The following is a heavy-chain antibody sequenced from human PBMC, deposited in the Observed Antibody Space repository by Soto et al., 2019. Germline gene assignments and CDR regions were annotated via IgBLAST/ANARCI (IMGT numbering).Heavy chain of an antibody. Sequence: QVQLQESGPGLVKPSQTLSLTCTVSGGSVRRGNYYWSWIRQFPGKGMEWIGYIYNSGRTHYNPSLMSRITIFVHTSTNQFFLELRSVTAADTALYYCARADYATGSYHPDYWGQGTLVTVSS. CDR2: IYNSGRT. CDR3: ARADYATGSYHPDY. J-gene: IGHJ4*02. CDR1: GGSVRRGNYY. D-gene: IGHD3-10*01. V-gene: IGHV4-31*03.